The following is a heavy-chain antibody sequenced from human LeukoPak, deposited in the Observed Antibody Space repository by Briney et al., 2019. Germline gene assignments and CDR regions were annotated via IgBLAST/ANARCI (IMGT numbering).Heavy chain of an antibody. CDR2: ISGSGFNT. CDR3: TRQPTTLDGSKFMSTDH. Sequence: GGTLRLSCVVSGFTFNNYGMSWVRQAPGKGLEWVSAISGSGFNTYYADSVKGRFTISRDNSQNTLYLQMSSLRAEDTAVYYCTRQPTTLDGSKFMSTDHWGQGTLVTVSS. CDR1: GFTFNNYG. J-gene: IGHJ4*02. V-gene: IGHV3-23*01. D-gene: IGHD5/OR15-5a*01.